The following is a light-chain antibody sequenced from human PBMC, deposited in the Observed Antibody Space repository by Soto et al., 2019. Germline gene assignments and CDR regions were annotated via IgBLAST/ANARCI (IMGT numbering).Light chain of an antibody. J-gene: IGLJ3*02. V-gene: IGLV1-47*01. CDR1: SSNIGSNY. CDR3: AAWDDSLSGWV. CDR2: RNN. Sequence: QLVLTQPPSASGTPGQRVSISCSGSSSNIGSNYVYWYQQLPGTAPKLLIYRNNQRPSGVPDRFTDSKSVTSASLAISGLRSEDEADYYCAAWDDSLSGWVFGGGTKLTVL.